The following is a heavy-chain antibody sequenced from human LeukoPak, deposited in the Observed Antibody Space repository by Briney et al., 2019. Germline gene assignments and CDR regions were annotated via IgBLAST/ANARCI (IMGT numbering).Heavy chain of an antibody. Sequence: ASETLSLTCTVSGGSISSYYWSWIRQPPGKGLEWIGYVYYSGSTNSNPSLKSRVTISVDTSKNQFSLKLSSVTAADTAVYYCARVGVKWLHIDYRGQGTLVTVSS. CDR3: ARVGVKWLHIDY. V-gene: IGHV4-59*01. J-gene: IGHJ4*02. CDR1: GGSISSYY. CDR2: VYYSGST. D-gene: IGHD5-12*01.